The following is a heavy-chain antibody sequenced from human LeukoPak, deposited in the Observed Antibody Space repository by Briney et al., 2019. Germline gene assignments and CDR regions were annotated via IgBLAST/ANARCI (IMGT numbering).Heavy chain of an antibody. D-gene: IGHD2-15*01. CDR2: IIPIFGTA. J-gene: IGHJ2*01. Sequence: SVKVSCKASGGTFSSYAISWVRQAPGQGLEWMGGIIPIFGTANYAQKFQGRVTITADKSTSTAYMELSSLRAEDTALYYCAKDPTLPICSGGSCYSRGWYFDLWGRGTLVTVSS. CDR1: GGTFSSYA. CDR3: AKDPTLPICSGGSCYSRGWYFDL. V-gene: IGHV1-69*06.